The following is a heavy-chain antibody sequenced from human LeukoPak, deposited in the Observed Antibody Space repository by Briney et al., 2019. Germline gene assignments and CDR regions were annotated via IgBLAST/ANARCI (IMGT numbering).Heavy chain of an antibody. J-gene: IGHJ3*02. CDR1: GGSISSGGYS. CDR2: IYHSGST. V-gene: IGHV4-30-2*01. CDR3: ARGEPGDYVLLDAFDI. Sequence: PSGTLSLTCAVSGGSISSGGYSWSWIRQPPGKGLEWIGYIYHSGSTYYNPSLKSRVTISVDRSKNQFSLKLSSVTAADTAVYYCARGEPGDYVLLDAFDIWGQGTMVTVSS. D-gene: IGHD4-17*01.